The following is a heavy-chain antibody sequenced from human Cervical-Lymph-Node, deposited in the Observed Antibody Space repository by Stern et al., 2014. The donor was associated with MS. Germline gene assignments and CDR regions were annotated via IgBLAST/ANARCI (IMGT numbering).Heavy chain of an antibody. CDR2: IYYSGST. J-gene: IGHJ6*02. D-gene: IGHD4-11*01. Sequence: VQLLESGPGLVKPSQTLSLTCAVSGGSISSGDFHWTWIRQPPGKGLEWIGHIYYSGSTYYNPSLKSRLTISVATSKSQFSLKLSSVTAADTAVYYCARASKYFFYGTDVWGQGTTVTVSS. CDR1: GGSISSGDFH. CDR3: ARASKYFFYGTDV. V-gene: IGHV4-30-4*01.